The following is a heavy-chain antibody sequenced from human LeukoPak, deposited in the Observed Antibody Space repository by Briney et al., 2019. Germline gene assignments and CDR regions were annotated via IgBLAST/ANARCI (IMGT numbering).Heavy chain of an antibody. Sequence: ASVKVSCKASGYTFTSYYMHWVRQAPGQGLEWMGIINPSGGSTSYARKFQGRVTMTRDTSTSTVYMELSSLRSEDTAVYYCARSRRRYDPFDPWGQGTLVTVSS. D-gene: IGHD2-2*01. J-gene: IGHJ5*02. CDR3: ARSRRRYDPFDP. CDR2: INPSGGST. V-gene: IGHV1-46*01. CDR1: GYTFTSYY.